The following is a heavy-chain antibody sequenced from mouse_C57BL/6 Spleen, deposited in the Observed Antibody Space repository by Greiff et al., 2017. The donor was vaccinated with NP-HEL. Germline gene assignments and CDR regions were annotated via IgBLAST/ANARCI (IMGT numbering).Heavy chain of an antibody. Sequence: DVKLVESGGGLVQPGGSLSLSCAASGFTFTDYYMSWVRQPPGKALEWLGFIRNKANGYTTEYSASVKGRFTISRDNSQSILYLQMNALRAEDSATYYCARYKDRYYAMDYWGQGTSVTVSS. J-gene: IGHJ4*01. CDR1: GFTFTDYY. CDR3: ARYKDRYYAMDY. CDR2: IRNKANGYTT. V-gene: IGHV7-3*01.